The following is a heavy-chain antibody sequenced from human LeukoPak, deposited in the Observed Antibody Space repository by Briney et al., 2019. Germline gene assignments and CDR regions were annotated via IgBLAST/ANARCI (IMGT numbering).Heavy chain of an antibody. J-gene: IGHJ4*02. V-gene: IGHV3-30*03. CDR1: GFTFSNFG. Sequence: PGKSLRLSCVASGFTFSNFGVHWVRQAPGKGLEWVAVISYNGHYEYYGESVKGRFTISRDNSKNSLYLQMNSLRAEDTAVYYCARDSHYYFDYWGQGTLVTVSS. CDR3: ARDSHYYFDY. CDR2: ISYNGHYE.